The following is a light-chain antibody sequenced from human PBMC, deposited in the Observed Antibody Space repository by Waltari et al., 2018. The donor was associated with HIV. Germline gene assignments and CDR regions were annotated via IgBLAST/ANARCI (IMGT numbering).Light chain of an antibody. CDR3: AAWDDSLSGYV. J-gene: IGLJ1*01. CDR1: SSNIGSNY. CDR2: RNN. Sequence: QSVLTQPPSASGTPGQRVTISCSGSSSNIGSNYVYWYQQLPGTAPKLLIYRNNQRPSGVPDRFSGSESGTSAALAISGLRSEDEAEYYCAAWDDSLSGYVFGTGTKVTVL. V-gene: IGLV1-47*01.